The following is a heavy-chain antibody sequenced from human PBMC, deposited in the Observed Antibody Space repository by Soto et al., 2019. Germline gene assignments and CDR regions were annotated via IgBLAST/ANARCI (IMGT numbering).Heavy chain of an antibody. J-gene: IGHJ6*02. CDR1: GFTFNNYG. D-gene: IGHD2-15*01. CDR3: TKDGRFDSDGSLYYSYGMDV. CDR2: ISNDGSNK. Sequence: GGSLRLSCAASGFTFNNYGMNWVRQAPGKGLEWVAIISNDGSNKYYIESVRGRFTISRDNSKNMLFLQMTSLRVEDTAVYFCTKDGRFDSDGSLYYSYGMDVWGQGTTVTSP. V-gene: IGHV3-30*18.